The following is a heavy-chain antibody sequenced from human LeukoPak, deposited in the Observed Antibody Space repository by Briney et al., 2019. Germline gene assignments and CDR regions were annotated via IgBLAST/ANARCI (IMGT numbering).Heavy chain of an antibody. V-gene: IGHV3-21*01. CDR1: GFTFSSYS. Sequence: GGSLRLSCAASGFTFSSYSMNWVRQAPGKGMEWVSSISSSSSYIDYADSVKGRFTISRDNAKNSLYLQMNSLRAEDTAVYYCARDGPYSSSSALDYWGQGTLVTVPS. CDR2: ISSSSSYI. D-gene: IGHD6-6*01. CDR3: ARDGPYSSSSALDY. J-gene: IGHJ4*02.